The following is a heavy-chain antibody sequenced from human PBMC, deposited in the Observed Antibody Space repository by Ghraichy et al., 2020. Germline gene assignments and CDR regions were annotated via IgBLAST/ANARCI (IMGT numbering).Heavy chain of an antibody. CDR1: GFTFSSYA. J-gene: IGHJ6*02. V-gene: IGHV3-30-3*01. CDR2: ISYDGSNK. CDR3: ARGGRIGSIAAAGETSYYYYGMDV. D-gene: IGHD6-13*01. Sequence: GSLRLSCAASGFTFSSYAMHWVRQAPGKGLEWVAVISYDGSNKYYADSVKGRFTISRDNSKNTLYLQMNSLRAEDTAVYYCARGGRIGSIAAAGETSYYYYGMDVWGQGTTVTVSS.